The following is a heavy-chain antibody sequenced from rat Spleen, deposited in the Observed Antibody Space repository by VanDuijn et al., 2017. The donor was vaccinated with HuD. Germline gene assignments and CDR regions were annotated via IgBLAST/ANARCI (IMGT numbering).Heavy chain of an antibody. D-gene: IGHD1-11*01. CDR3: TTDWTTRL. J-gene: IGHJ2*01. Sequence: EVQLVESGGGLVQPGRSLKLSCVASGFTFSNFWMTWIRQAPGKGLEWVASISNTGDNTYYPDSVRGRFTISRDNAKSILYLQMDSLRSEDTATYYCTTDWTTRLWGQGVMVTVSS. CDR2: ISNTGDNT. V-gene: IGHV5-31*01. CDR1: GFTFSNFW.